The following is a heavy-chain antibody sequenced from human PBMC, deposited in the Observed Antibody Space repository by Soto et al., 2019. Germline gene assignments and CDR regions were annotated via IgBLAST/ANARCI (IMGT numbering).Heavy chain of an antibody. Sequence: GGSLRLSCAASGFTFSSYSMNWVRQAPGKGLEWVSSISSCISYIYYADSVKGRFTISSDNAKNSLYLQMNSLRAEDAAVYYCAGFAVPDYSNDYWGQGTLVTVSS. CDR2: ISSCISYI. V-gene: IGHV3-21*01. CDR3: AGFAVPDYSNDY. J-gene: IGHJ4*02. D-gene: IGHD4-4*01. CDR1: GFTFSSYS.